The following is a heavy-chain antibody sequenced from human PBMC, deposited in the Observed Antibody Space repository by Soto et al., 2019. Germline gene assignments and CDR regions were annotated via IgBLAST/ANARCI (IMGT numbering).Heavy chain of an antibody. D-gene: IGHD5-18*01. CDR2: MHRGGST. J-gene: IGHJ4*02. Sequence: GGSLRLSXVVSGFSVSGSSIFWVRQATGKGLEWVSLMHRGGSTDNADSVKGRFTTSRDKSKNTLYLHMNGLRVEDTAVYYCARVNTTLVDHFDCWGQGTLVTAPQ. CDR1: GFSVSGSS. V-gene: IGHV3-53*01. CDR3: ARVNTTLVDHFDC.